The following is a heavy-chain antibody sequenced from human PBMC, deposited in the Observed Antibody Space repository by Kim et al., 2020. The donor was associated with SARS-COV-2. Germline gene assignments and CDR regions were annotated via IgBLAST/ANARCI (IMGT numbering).Heavy chain of an antibody. Sequence: SETLSLTCAVYGGSFSGYYWSWIRQPPGKGLEWIGEINHSGSTNYNPSLKSRVTISVDTSKNQFSLKLSSVTAADTAVYYCARLARQGTMVRGVIHPDDNWSDPWGQGTLVTVSS. J-gene: IGHJ5*02. CDR1: GGSFSGYY. V-gene: IGHV4-34*01. CDR3: ARLARQGTMVRGVIHPDDNWSDP. CDR2: INHSGST. D-gene: IGHD3-10*01.